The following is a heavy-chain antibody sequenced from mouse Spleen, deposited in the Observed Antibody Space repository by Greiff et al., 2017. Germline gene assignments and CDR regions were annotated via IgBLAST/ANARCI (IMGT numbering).Heavy chain of an antibody. CDR3: TRGTNYSNYVWYFDV. D-gene: IGHD2-5*01. J-gene: IGHJ1*03. CDR2: IDPETGGT. V-gene: IGHV1-15*01. Sequence: VQLKQSGAELVRPGASVTLSCKASGYTFTDYEMHWVKQTPVHGLEWIGAIDPETGGTAYNQKFKGKAILTADKSSSTAYMELRSLTSEDSAVYYCTRGTNYSNYVWYFDVWGTGTTVTVSS. CDR1: GYTFTDYE.